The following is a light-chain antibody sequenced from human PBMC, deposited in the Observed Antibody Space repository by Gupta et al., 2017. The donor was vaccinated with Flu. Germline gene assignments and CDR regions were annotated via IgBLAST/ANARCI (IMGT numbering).Light chain of an antibody. Sequence: DIQMNQSPSTLSASVGDRVTITCRASQSISSWLAWYQQKPGKAPKLLIYKASSLESGVPARFSGSGSGTEFTLTISSLQPDDFATYYCQQYNSYSQTFGPGTKVEIK. CDR2: KAS. CDR3: QQYNSYSQT. CDR1: QSISSW. V-gene: IGKV1-5*03. J-gene: IGKJ3*01.